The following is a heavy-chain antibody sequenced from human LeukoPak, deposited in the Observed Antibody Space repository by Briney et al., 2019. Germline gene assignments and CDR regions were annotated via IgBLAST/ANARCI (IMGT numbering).Heavy chain of an antibody. Sequence: GGSLRLSCAASGLTFSSYAMHWVRQAPGKGLEWVAVISYDGSNKYYADSVKGRFTISRDNSKNTLYLQMNSLRAEDTAVYYCASLYHSSSDPWGQGTLVTVSS. CDR3: ASLYHSSSDP. J-gene: IGHJ5*02. CDR1: GLTFSSYA. CDR2: ISYDGSNK. V-gene: IGHV3-30-3*01. D-gene: IGHD6-13*01.